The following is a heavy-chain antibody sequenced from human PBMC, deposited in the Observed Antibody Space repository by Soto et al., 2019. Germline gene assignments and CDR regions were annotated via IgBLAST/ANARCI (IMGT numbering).Heavy chain of an antibody. CDR3: AKVLYGKDAFDI. Sequence: GGSLRLSCAASGFTFSSYSMNWVRQAPGKGLEWVSAISGSGGSTYYADSVKGRFTISRDNSKNTLYLQMNSLRAEDTAVYYCAKVLYGKDAFDIWGQGTMVTVSS. D-gene: IGHD4-17*01. CDR1: GFTFSSYS. CDR2: ISGSGGST. V-gene: IGHV3-23*01. J-gene: IGHJ3*02.